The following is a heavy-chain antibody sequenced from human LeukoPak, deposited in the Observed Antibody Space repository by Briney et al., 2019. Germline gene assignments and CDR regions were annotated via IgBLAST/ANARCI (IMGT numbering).Heavy chain of an antibody. V-gene: IGHV4-34*01. D-gene: IGHD3-3*01. CDR1: GGSFSGYY. CDR3: ARGSITIFGVVTPYYFDY. Sequence: SETLSLTCAVYGGSFSGYYWSWIRQPPGKGLEWIGEINHSGSTNYNPSLKSRVTISVDTSKNQFSLKLSSVTAADTAVYYCARGSITIFGVVTPYYFDYWGQGTLVTVSS. CDR2: INHSGST. J-gene: IGHJ4*02.